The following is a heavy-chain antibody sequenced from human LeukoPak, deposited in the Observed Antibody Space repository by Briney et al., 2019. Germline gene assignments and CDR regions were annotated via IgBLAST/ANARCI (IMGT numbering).Heavy chain of an antibody. J-gene: IGHJ6*03. CDR3: ARKSVWDSCSGGSCFSRYYYYYMDV. CDR2: IYYSGST. Sequence: SETLSLTCTVSGGSISSSSYYWGWIRRPPGKGLEWIGSIYYSGSTYYNPSLKSRITISVDTSKNQFSLKLSSVTAADTAVYYCARKSVWDSCSGGSCFSRYYYYYMDVWGKGTTVTISS. D-gene: IGHD2-15*01. V-gene: IGHV4-39*07. CDR1: GGSISSSSYY.